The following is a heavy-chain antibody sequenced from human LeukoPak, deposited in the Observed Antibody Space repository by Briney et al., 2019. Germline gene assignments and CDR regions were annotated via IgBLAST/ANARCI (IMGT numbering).Heavy chain of an antibody. Sequence: SETLSLTCAVYGGSFSGYYWSWIRQPPGEGLDWIGGIYHSGSTYYNPSLKSRVTISVDTSKNQFSLKLSSVTAADTAVYYCARGGDYVEGYMDVWGKGTTVTVSS. J-gene: IGHJ6*03. V-gene: IGHV4-34*01. CDR3: ARGGDYVEGYMDV. D-gene: IGHD4-17*01. CDR2: IYHSGST. CDR1: GGSFSGYY.